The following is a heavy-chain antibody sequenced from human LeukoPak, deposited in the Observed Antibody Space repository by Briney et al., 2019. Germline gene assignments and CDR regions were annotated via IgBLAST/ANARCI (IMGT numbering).Heavy chain of an antibody. J-gene: IGHJ4*02. Sequence: SETLSLTCAVYGGSFSGYYWSWIRQPPGKGLEWIGEINHSGSTNYNPSLKSRVTISVDTSKNQFSLKLSSVTAADTAVYYCARGRTTERNYDTLTGYYKGPYYFDYWGQGTLVTVSS. CDR2: INHSGST. V-gene: IGHV4-34*01. CDR1: GGSFSGYY. D-gene: IGHD3-9*01. CDR3: ARGRTTERNYDTLTGYYKGPYYFDY.